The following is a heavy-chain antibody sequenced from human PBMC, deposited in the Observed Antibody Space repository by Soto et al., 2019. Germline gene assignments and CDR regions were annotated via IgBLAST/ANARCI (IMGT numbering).Heavy chain of an antibody. D-gene: IGHD2-2*02. Sequence: PGGSLRLSCAVSGFTFTSYSMSWVHQAPGEGLEWVANIQQDGSEKYYVDSVKGRFTISRDNAKNSLYLQMNSLRAGDTAVYYCARDLPGYCTTTDCYSYFDYWGQGTLVTVSS. CDR2: IQQDGSEK. CDR3: ARDLPGYCTTTDCYSYFDY. J-gene: IGHJ4*02. V-gene: IGHV3-7*03. CDR1: GFTFTSYS.